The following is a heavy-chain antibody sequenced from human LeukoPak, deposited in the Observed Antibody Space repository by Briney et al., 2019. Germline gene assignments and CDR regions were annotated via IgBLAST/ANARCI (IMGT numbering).Heavy chain of an antibody. Sequence: SETLSLTCTVSGGSISSYYWSWIRQPPGAGLEWIGYIYSSGSTNYNPSLKTRVTISVDTSKNHLSLKLSSVTAADTAVYYCARHGYNSGYYYLDHWGQGILVTVSS. J-gene: IGHJ4*02. D-gene: IGHD6-19*01. CDR3: ARHGYNSGYYYLDH. V-gene: IGHV4-4*09. CDR2: IYSSGST. CDR1: GGSISSYY.